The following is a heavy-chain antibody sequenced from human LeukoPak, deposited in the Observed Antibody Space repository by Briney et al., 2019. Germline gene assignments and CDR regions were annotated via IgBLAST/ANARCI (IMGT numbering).Heavy chain of an antibody. J-gene: IGHJ3*01. CDR3: ARLFSSSWYRGAFDL. V-gene: IGHV4-39*01. CDR2: IYDSGTT. CDR1: GDSTSSSTYY. D-gene: IGHD6-13*01. Sequence: KPSETLSLTCTVSGDSTSSSTYYWDWIRQAPGKGLEWIGNIYDSGTTHYNPSLKSRVTISVDTSKNQFSLKLSSVTAADTAVYYCARLFSSSWYRGAFDLWGQGTMVTVSS.